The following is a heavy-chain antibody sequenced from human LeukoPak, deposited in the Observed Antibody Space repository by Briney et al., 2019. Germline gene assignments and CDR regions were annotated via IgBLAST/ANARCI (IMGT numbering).Heavy chain of an antibody. CDR1: GGSFSGSSYH. J-gene: IGHJ5*02. CDR2: IYYSGST. D-gene: IGHD6-19*01. CDR3: AKPRGESSGTQGPNWFDP. Sequence: SETLSLTCTVSGGSFSGSSYHCGWIRQPPGKGLEWIGSIYYSGSTYYNPSLKSRVTISVDTSKNQFSLKLSSVDAADTAVYSCAKPRGESSGTQGPNWFDPWGQGTLVTVSS. V-gene: IGHV4-39*01.